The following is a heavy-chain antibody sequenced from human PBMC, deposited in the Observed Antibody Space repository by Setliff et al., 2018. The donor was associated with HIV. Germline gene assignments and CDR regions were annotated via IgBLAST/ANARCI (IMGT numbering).Heavy chain of an antibody. D-gene: IGHD6-19*01. CDR3: AKADTSGGYPHFEF. J-gene: IGHJ4*02. CDR2: IKVDGSSI. CDR1: GFTFTDYW. Sequence: LRLSCAASGFTFTDYWMHWIRQVPGQGLVWVSRIKVDGSSISYADSVKGRFTISRDNAKNTLYLQMNSLGAEDTAVYYCAKADTSGGYPHFEFWGQGTLVTVSS. V-gene: IGHV3-74*01.